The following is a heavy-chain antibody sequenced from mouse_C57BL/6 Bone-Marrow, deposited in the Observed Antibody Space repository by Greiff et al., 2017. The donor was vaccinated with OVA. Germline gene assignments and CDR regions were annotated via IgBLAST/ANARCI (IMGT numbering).Heavy chain of an antibody. Sequence: QVQLQQPGAELVKPGASVKLSCKASGYTFTSYWMHWVKQRPGQGLEWIGMIHPNSGSTNYNEKFKSKATLTVDKSSSTAYMQHSSLTSEDSAVYYGARSKNSNYFFDYWGQGTTLTVSS. CDR2: IHPNSGST. J-gene: IGHJ2*01. CDR1: GYTFTSYW. D-gene: IGHD2-5*01. CDR3: ARSKNSNYFFDY. V-gene: IGHV1-64*01.